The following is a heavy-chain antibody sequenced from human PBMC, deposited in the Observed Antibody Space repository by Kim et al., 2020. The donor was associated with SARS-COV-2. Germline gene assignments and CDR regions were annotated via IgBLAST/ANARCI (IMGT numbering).Heavy chain of an antibody. V-gene: IGHV3-64*01. CDR3: ARGPGVVTAMRFDY. CDR1: GFTFSSYA. Sequence: GGSLRLSCAASGFTFSSYAMHWVRQAPGKGLEYVSAISSNGGSTYYANSVKGRFTISRDNSKNSLYLQMGSLRPEDMAVFYCARGPGVVTAMRFDYWGQGTLVTVSS. D-gene: IGHD2-21*02. J-gene: IGHJ4*02. CDR2: ISSNGGST.